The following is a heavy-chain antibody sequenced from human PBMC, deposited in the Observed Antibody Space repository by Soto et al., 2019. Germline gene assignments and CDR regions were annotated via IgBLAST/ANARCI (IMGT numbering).Heavy chain of an antibody. V-gene: IGHV4-4*02. CDR1: GASIISTTSHNW. CDR3: ARMVGATLVAF. CDR2: IYHSGST. Sequence: QVHLQESGPGLVRPSGTLSLTCAVSGASIISTTSHNWWSWVRQPPGKGLEWIGEIYHSGSTNYSPSLKSRVTRSVDKSKTQFSLKLTSVPAADTAVYYCARMVGATLVAFWGQGTLVTVSS. D-gene: IGHD1-26*01. J-gene: IGHJ4*02.